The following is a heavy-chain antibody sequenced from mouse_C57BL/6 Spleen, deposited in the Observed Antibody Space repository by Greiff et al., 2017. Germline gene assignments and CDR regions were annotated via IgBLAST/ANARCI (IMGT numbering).Heavy chain of an antibody. CDR2: IYPSDSET. J-gene: IGHJ2*01. CDR3: ARRGGLPLLDVGY. Sequence: QVQLQQPGAELVRPGSSVKLSCKASGYTFTSYWMDWVKQRPGQGLEWIGNIYPSDSETHYNQKFKDKATLTVDKSSSTAYMQLSSLTSEDSAVYYCARRGGLPLLDVGYWGQGTTLTVSS. D-gene: IGHD3-1*01. V-gene: IGHV1-61*01. CDR1: GYTFTSYW.